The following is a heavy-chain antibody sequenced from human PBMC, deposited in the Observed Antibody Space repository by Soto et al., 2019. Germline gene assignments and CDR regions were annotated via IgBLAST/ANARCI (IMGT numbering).Heavy chain of an antibody. CDR1: GFTFDDYA. CDR3: AKDINPNLGSGFSF. V-gene: IGHV3-9*01. J-gene: IGHJ4*02. Sequence: GGSLRLSCAASGFTFDDYAMHWVRQAPGKGLEWVSGISWNSGSIGYADSVKGRFTISRDNAKNSLYLQMNSLRAEDTALYYCAKDINPNLGSGFSFWGQGTLVTVSS. D-gene: IGHD6-19*01. CDR2: ISWNSGSI.